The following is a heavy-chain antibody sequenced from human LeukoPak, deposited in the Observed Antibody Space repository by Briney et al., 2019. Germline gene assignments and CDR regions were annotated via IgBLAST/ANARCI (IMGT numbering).Heavy chain of an antibody. J-gene: IGHJ5*02. CDR2: IKSKTDGGTT. V-gene: IGHV3-15*01. CDR3: SRGYWFDP. D-gene: IGHD3-10*01. Sequence: GGSLRLSCAASGFTFSNAWMNWVRQAPGEGLEWVGRIKSKTDGGTTDYAAPVKGRFTISRDDSQNVLHLQMNSLQTDDTAVYYCSRGYWFDPWGQGTLVTVSS. CDR1: GFTFSNAW.